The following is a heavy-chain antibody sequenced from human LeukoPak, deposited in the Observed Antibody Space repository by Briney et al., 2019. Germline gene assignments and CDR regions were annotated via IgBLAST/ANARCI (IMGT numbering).Heavy chain of an antibody. V-gene: IGHV1-46*01. J-gene: IGHJ5*02. CDR3: ARGACSSTICSAGGNWFDP. CDR1: GYTFTSYY. Sequence: GASVKVSCKASGYTFTSYYMLWVRQAPGLGLEWMGIINPSAGSTNYAQKFQGRVTMTRDTSTSTVYLELSRLRSEDTAVYYCARGACSSTICSAGGNWFDPWGQGTLVTVSS. CDR2: INPSAGST. D-gene: IGHD2-2*01.